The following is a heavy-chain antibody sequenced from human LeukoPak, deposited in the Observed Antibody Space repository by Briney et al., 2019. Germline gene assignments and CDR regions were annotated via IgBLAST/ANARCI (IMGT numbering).Heavy chain of an antibody. V-gene: IGHV4-59*12. CDR1: GGSITNYS. CDR2: IHYSGST. D-gene: IGHD3-16*01. CDR3: ARDGAPGGSAYFDY. J-gene: IGHJ4*02. Sequence: SETLSLTCTVSGGSITNYSWSWIRQPPGKGLEWIGYIHYSGSTDYNPSLKSRVTISVDTSKNQISLHVSSVTAADTAVYFCARDGAPGGSAYFDYWGQGTLVTVSS.